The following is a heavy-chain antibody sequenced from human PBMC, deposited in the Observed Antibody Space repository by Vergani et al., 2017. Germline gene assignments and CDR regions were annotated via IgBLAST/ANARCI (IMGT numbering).Heavy chain of an antibody. CDR2: ISYYGSNK. D-gene: IGHD6-19*01. CDR1: GFTFSSYG. Sequence: VQLVESGGGLVQPGGSLRLSCAASGFTFSSYGMHWVRQAPGKGLEWVAVISYYGSNKYYADSVKGRFTISRDNSKNTLYLQMNSLRAEDTAVYYCAKSPDGGGIAVAGTFYWGQGTLVTVSS. V-gene: IGHV3-30*18. CDR3: AKSPDGGGIAVAGTFY. J-gene: IGHJ4*02.